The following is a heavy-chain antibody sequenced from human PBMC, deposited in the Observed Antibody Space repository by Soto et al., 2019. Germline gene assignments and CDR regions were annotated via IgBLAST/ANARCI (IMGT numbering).Heavy chain of an antibody. V-gene: IGHV3-23*01. CDR1: RFTFSAYA. CDR2: ISGSGGAT. Sequence: EVQLLESGGGVVQPGGSLRLSCAASRFTFSAYAMSWVRQAPGKGLERVSVISGSGGATYYADSVKGRFTISRDNSTNTLYLQMHSLRAEDTAVYYCARQEYSTTWYLEYWGQGTLVTVSS. CDR3: ARQEYSTTWYLEY. J-gene: IGHJ4*02. D-gene: IGHD6-13*01.